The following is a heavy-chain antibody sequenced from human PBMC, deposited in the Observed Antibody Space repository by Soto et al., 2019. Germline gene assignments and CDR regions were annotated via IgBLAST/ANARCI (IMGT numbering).Heavy chain of an antibody. Sequence: EVQLVESGGGLVKLGGSLRLSCAASGFTFSTYNMNWVRQAPGKGLEWVSSISTSSTYIYYADSVKGRFTISRDNAKNSLYLQMNSLRVEDTALYYCARDSGSTAWFDPWGQGTLVTVSS. V-gene: IGHV3-21*01. J-gene: IGHJ5*02. CDR3: ARDSGSTAWFDP. CDR2: ISTSSTYI. D-gene: IGHD1-26*01. CDR1: GFTFSTYN.